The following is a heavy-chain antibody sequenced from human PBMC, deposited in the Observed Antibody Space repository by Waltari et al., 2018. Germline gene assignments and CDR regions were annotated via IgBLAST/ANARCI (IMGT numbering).Heavy chain of an antibody. CDR1: GFTFCNDG. V-gene: IGHV3-7*04. CDR2: IAQDASEN. Sequence: EVQLVESGGGLVQPGGSLRLSCAASGFTFCNDGMSWVRQPPGKGLEWVANIAQDASENYYVGSVKGRFTISRDNAKNFLYLQMNSLRAEDTAVYYCGRCPRRDPLCDWGQGTLVSISS. J-gene: IGHJ4*02. CDR3: GRCPRRDPLCD.